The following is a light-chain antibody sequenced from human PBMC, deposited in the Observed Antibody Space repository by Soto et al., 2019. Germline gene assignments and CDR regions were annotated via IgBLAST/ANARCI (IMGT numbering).Light chain of an antibody. CDR3: SSYTSCSTRV. CDR1: SSDVGAYDY. Sequence: QSALTQPASVSGSPGQSITISCTGTSSDVGAYDYVSWYQQHPDKAPKLMIYEVSNRPSGVSNRFSGSKSVNTATLTISGLQAEDYADYYCSSYTSCSTRVFGTGTKVTV. CDR2: EVS. J-gene: IGLJ1*01. V-gene: IGLV2-14*03.